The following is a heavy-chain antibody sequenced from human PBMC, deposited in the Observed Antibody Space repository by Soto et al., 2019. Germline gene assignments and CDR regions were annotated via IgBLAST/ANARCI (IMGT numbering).Heavy chain of an antibody. CDR2: ISPKSGGT. CDR3: ARDLQWLVPYFDY. Sequence: ASVKVSCKASGYTFINYYMHWVRQAPGQGFEWMGRISPKSGGTNYAQKFQGRVSMTWDTSLKTAYMELSSLMSEDTAVYYCARDLQWLVPYFDYWGQGTLVTVSS. D-gene: IGHD6-19*01. CDR1: GYTFINYY. J-gene: IGHJ4*02. V-gene: IGHV1-2*02.